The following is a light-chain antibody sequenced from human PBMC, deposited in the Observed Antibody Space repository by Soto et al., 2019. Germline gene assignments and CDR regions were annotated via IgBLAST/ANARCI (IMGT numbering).Light chain of an antibody. J-gene: IGKJ4*01. CDR2: AAS. CDR1: QTISSY. CDR3: QQSSSTPLT. Sequence: DIQMTQSPSSLSASLGDRVTITCRARQTISSYLNWYQQKPGKAPNLLIYAASNLQSGVPSRFSGRGFGTDFTLTISSLQPEDFAIYYCQQSSSTPLTFGGGTKVDI. V-gene: IGKV1-39*01.